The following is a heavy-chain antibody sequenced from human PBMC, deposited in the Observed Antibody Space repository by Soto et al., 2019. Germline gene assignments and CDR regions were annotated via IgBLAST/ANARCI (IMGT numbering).Heavy chain of an antibody. CDR3: ARDRWGSHYYYGMDV. V-gene: IGHV4-59*01. Sequence: QMQLQESGPGLVKPSETLSLSCTVSGGSISSNYWSWIRQPPGKGLEWIGYTYNSGSTNYNPSLKSRVTISLDTSKSQFSLNLSSVTAADTAVYYCARDRWGSHYYYGMDVWGQGTTVTVSS. J-gene: IGHJ6*02. CDR2: TYNSGST. D-gene: IGHD3-16*01. CDR1: GGSISSNY.